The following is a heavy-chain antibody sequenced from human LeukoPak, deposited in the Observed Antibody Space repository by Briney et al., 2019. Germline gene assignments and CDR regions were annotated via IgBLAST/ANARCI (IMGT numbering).Heavy chain of an antibody. V-gene: IGHV3-66*01. J-gene: IGHJ5*02. CDR1: GITVSSNY. CDR3: ARGWELPNWFDP. CDR2: IYSGGST. D-gene: IGHD1-26*01. Sequence: PGGSLRLSCAASGITVSSNYMSWVRQAPGKGLEWVSVIYSGGSTYYADSVKGRFTISRDNSKNTLYLQMNSLRAEDTAVYYCARGWELPNWFDPWGQGTLVTVSS.